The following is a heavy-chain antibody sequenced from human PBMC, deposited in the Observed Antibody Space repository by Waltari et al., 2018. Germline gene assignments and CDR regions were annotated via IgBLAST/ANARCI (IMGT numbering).Heavy chain of an antibody. Sequence: QVQLQETGPGLVKPLETLSLHCPASGYSISRGYYWGWIRQPPGKGLEYIGYISGSSGTTNYNPSLKSRVTISKDTSKNQFSLKLSSVTAADTAVYYCARAPWAVTPFDYWGQGVLVTVSS. CDR2: ISGSSGTT. J-gene: IGHJ4*02. CDR3: ARAPWAVTPFDY. D-gene: IGHD4-4*01. CDR1: GYSISRGYY. V-gene: IGHV4-38-2*02.